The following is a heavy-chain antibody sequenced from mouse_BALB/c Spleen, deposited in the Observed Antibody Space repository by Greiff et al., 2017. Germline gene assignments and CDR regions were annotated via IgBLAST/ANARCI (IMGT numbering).Heavy chain of an antibody. V-gene: IGHV1-7*01. J-gene: IGHJ2*01. CDR2: INPSTGYT. CDR1: GYTFTSYW. D-gene: IGHD2-12*01. CDR3: SLLLLLGGDD. Sequence: QVQLQQSGAELAKPGASVKMSCKASGYTFTSYWMHWVKQRPGQGLEWIGYINPSTGYTEYNQKFKDKATLTADKSSSTAYMQLSSLTSEDSAVYYCSLLLLLGGDDWGQGTTLTVSS.